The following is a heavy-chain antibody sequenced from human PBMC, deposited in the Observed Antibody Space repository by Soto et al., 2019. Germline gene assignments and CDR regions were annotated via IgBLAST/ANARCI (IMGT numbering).Heavy chain of an antibody. Sequence: QVQLVQSGAEVKKPESSVKVSCKAPGGTFSTYAISWVRQAPGQGLEWMGGIIPMSGTANYAQRFQDRVTNTADAFTNTAYIELSGLRSEDTAVYFCASGIQLWLRRINNGYSGWGQGTLVTVSS. CDR2: IIPMSGTA. CDR1: GGTFSTYA. V-gene: IGHV1-69*12. CDR3: ASGIQLWLRRINNGYSG. D-gene: IGHD5-18*01. J-gene: IGHJ4*02.